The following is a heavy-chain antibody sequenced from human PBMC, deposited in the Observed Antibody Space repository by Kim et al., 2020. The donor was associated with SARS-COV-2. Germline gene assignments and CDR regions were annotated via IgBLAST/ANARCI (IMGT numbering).Heavy chain of an antibody. J-gene: IGHJ6*02. CDR3: ARFEGYGMDV. CDR2: ISTSSSYI. Sequence: GGSLRLSCAASGFTFSTYSMNWVRQAPGKGLEWVSSISTSSSYIYYADSAKGRFTISRDNAKSSLFLQMNSLRVEDTGVYYCARFEGYGMDVGGHGTTGT. D-gene: IGHD3-9*01. V-gene: IGHV3-21*01. CDR1: GFTFSTYS.